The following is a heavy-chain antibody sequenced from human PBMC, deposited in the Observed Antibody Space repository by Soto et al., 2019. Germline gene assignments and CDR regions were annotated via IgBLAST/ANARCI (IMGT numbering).Heavy chain of an antibody. V-gene: IGHV3-33*01. CDR1: GFTFNSHG. J-gene: IGHJ4*02. D-gene: IGHD2-15*01. CDR3: ARARRGRWHDLDY. CDR2: AWYDGRKE. Sequence: PVGSLRLSCAASGFTFNSHGMHWVRQAPGKGLKWVAVAWYDGRKEYYADFVKGRFTISRDNYRNTVYVQLNSLRAEDTAVYYCARARRGRWHDLDYWGQGTQVTVSS.